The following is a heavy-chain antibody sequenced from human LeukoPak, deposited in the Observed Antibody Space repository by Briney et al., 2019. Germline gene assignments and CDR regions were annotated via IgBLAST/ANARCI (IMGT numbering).Heavy chain of an antibody. CDR2: ISYDGSNK. V-gene: IGHV3-30*18. Sequence: GGSLRLSCAASGFTFSSYGMHWVRQAPGKGLEWVAVISYDGSNKYYADSVKGRFTISRDNSKNTLYLQMNSPRAEDTAVYYCAKEISGAGDFWSGFDYWGQGTLVTVSS. J-gene: IGHJ4*02. CDR3: AKEISGAGDFWSGFDY. CDR1: GFTFSSYG. D-gene: IGHD3-3*01.